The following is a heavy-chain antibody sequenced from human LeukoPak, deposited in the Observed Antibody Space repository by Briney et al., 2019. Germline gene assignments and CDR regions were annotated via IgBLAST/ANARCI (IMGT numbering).Heavy chain of an antibody. J-gene: IGHJ4*02. Sequence: PGGSLRLSCAASGFTFSSYWMSWVRQATGKGLEWVANIKQDGSEKYYVDSVKGRFTISRDNAKNSLYLQMNSLRAEDTAVYYCARAGEYYGDSTPYYFDYWGQGTLVTVSS. CDR3: ARAGEYYGDSTPYYFDY. V-gene: IGHV3-7*01. CDR1: GFTFSSYW. D-gene: IGHD4-17*01. CDR2: IKQDGSEK.